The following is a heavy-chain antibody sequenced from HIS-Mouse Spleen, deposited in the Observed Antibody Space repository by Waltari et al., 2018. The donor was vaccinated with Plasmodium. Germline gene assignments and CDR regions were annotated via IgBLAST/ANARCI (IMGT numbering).Heavy chain of an antibody. CDR1: GFTFSRYA. Sequence: QVQLVESGGGVVQPGRSVGLSCAAAGFTFSRYAMHWVRQAPGKGLEWVAVISYDGSNKYYADSVKGRFTISRDNSKNTLYLQMNSLRAEDTAVYYCAKDRRSSSWYVDYWGQGTLVTVSS. V-gene: IGHV3-30*18. CDR2: ISYDGSNK. J-gene: IGHJ4*02. CDR3: AKDRRSSSWYVDY. D-gene: IGHD6-13*01.